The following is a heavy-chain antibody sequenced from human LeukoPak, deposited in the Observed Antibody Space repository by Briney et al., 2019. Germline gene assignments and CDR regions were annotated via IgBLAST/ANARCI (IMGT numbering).Heavy chain of an antibody. CDR3: ARVDYDILTIADY. CDR2: ISSSGSTI. J-gene: IGHJ4*02. V-gene: IGHV3-11*01. D-gene: IGHD3-9*01. CDR1: GFTFSDYY. Sequence: GGSLRLSCAASGFTFSDYYMSWIRQAPGKGLEWVSYISSSGSTIYHADSVKGRFTISRDNAKNSLYLQMNSLRAEDTAVYYCARVDYDILTIADYWGQGTLVTVSS.